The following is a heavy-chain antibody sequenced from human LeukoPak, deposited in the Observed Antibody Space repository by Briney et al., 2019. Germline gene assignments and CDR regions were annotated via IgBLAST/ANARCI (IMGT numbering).Heavy chain of an antibody. D-gene: IGHD3-9*01. CDR1: GYTFTSYD. V-gene: IGHV1-8*03. CDR2: MNPNSGNT. Sequence: ASMKVSCKASGYTFTSYDINWVRQATGQGLEWMGWMNPNSGNTGYAQKFQGRVTITRNTSISTAYMELSSLRSEDTAVYYCARDTYYDILTGNWFDPWGQGTLVTVSS. J-gene: IGHJ5*02. CDR3: ARDTYYDILTGNWFDP.